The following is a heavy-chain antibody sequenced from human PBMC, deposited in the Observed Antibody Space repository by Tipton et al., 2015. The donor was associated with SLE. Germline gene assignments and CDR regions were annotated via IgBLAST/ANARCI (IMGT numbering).Heavy chain of an antibody. J-gene: IGHJ4*02. CDR2: IYYSGST. V-gene: IGHV4-31*03. CDR1: GGSISSGGYY. D-gene: IGHD3-10*01. CDR3: ARGGGVWFGEFAGFDY. Sequence: TLSLTCTVSGGSISSGGYYWSWIRQHPGKGLEWIGYIYYSGSTYYNPSLKSRLTISVDTSKNQFSLKLSSVTAADTAVYYCARGGGVWFGEFAGFDYWGQGTLITVSS.